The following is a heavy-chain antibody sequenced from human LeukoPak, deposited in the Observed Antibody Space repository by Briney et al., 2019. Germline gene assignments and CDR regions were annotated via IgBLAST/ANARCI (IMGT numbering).Heavy chain of an antibody. D-gene: IGHD3-22*01. CDR2: IIPIFGTA. CDR3: ARGRNYYDSSNWFDP. CDR1: GGTFSSYA. J-gene: IGHJ5*02. Sequence: SVKVSCKASGGTFSSYAIRWLRQAPGQGLEWMGGIIPIFGTANYAQKFQGRVTITEDESTSTAYMELSSLRSDDTAVYYCARGRNYYDSSNWFDPWGQGTLVTVSS. V-gene: IGHV1-69*13.